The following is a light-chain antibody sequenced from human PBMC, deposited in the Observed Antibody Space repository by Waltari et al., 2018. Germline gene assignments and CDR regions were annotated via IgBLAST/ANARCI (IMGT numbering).Light chain of an antibody. CDR3: QQYYSPPYT. CDR1: QSVLYNSNNKNY. Sequence: DIVMTQSPDSLAVSLGEGATISCTYSQSVLYNSNNKNYLAWYQHKSGQPPKLLIYWASTRESGVPDRFSGSGSGTDFTLTIGSLQAEDVAVYYCQQYYSPPYTFGQGTKLEIK. J-gene: IGKJ2*01. CDR2: WAS. V-gene: IGKV4-1*01.